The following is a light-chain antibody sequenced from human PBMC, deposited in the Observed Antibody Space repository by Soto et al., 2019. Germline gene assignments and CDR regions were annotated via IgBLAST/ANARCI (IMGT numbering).Light chain of an antibody. J-gene: IGKJ4*01. CDR1: QSVSSY. CDR3: QQRSNWPS. Sequence: EIVLTQSPATLSLSPGERATLSCRASQSVSSYLAWYQQKPGQAPRLLIYDASNRATGIPARFSGSGSGTDFTLTISSLXPEDFAVYYCQQRSNWPSFGGGTKVEIK. V-gene: IGKV3-11*01. CDR2: DAS.